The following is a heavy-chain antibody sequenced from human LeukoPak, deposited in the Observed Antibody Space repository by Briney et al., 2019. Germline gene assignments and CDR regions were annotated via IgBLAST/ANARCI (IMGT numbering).Heavy chain of an antibody. D-gene: IGHD6-19*01. J-gene: IGHJ4*02. CDR2: INPNSCGT. CDR3: ASLAVAAPDYDY. CDR1: GYTFTGYY. V-gene: IGHV1-2*06. Sequence: ASVKVSCEASGYTFTGYYMHWVRQAPAQGREWMGRINPNSCGTNYAQKFQGRGNMIRGTSINTAYMERTRLRSDDAAVYYCASLAVAAPDYDYWGQGTLVTVSS.